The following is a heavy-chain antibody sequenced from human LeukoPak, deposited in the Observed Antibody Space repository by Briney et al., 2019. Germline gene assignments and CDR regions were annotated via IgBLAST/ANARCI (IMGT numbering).Heavy chain of an antibody. D-gene: IGHD3-9*01. CDR2: ISGSGGST. J-gene: IGHJ4*02. V-gene: IGHV3-23*01. CDR1: GFTFSSYA. CDR3: AKDPGYDILTGYYTPSLYFDY. Sequence: GGSLRLSCAASGFTFSSYAMSWVRQAPGKGLEWVSAISGSGGSTYYADSVKGRFTISRDNSKNTLYLQVNSLRAEDTAVYYCAKDPGYDILTGYYTPSLYFDYWGQGTLVTVSS.